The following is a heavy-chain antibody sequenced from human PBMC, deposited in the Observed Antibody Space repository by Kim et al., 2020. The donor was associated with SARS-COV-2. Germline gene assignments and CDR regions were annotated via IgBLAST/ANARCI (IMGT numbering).Heavy chain of an antibody. V-gene: IGHV3-33*01. D-gene: IGHD6-19*01. J-gene: IGHJ6*02. Sequence: GGSLRLSCAASGFTFSSYGMHWVRQAPGKGLEWVAVIWYDGSNKYYADSVKGRFTISRDNSKNTLYLQMNSLRAEDTAVYYCARDYSSGWKPHMVYYYYYYGMDVWGQGTTVTVSS. CDR2: IWYDGSNK. CDR3: ARDYSSGWKPHMVYYYYYYGMDV. CDR1: GFTFSSYG.